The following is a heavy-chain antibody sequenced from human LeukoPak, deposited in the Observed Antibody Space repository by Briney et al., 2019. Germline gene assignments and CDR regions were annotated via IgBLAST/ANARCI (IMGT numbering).Heavy chain of an antibody. CDR3: ASHRIGYYFDY. J-gene: IGHJ4*02. CDR1: GFTFSSYS. V-gene: IGHV3-21*01. Sequence: PGGSLGLSCAASGFTFSSYSMNWVRQAPRKGLEWVSSISSSSSYIYYADSVEGRFTISRDNAKNSLYLQMNSLRAEDTAVYYCASHRIGYYFDYWGQGTLVTVSS. D-gene: IGHD2-15*01. CDR2: ISSSSSYI.